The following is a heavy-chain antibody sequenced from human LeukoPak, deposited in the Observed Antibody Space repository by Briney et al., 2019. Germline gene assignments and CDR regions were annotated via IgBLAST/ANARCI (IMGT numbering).Heavy chain of an antibody. J-gene: IGHJ5*02. CDR3: ARDMWFDP. Sequence: ASVKVSCKVSGYTLTELSMHWVRQAPGKGLEWMGGFDPEDGETIYAQKFQGRVTMTRDTSTSTVYMELSSLRSEDTAVYYCARDMWFDPWGQGTLVTVSS. CDR2: FDPEDGET. V-gene: IGHV1-24*01. CDR1: GYTLTELS.